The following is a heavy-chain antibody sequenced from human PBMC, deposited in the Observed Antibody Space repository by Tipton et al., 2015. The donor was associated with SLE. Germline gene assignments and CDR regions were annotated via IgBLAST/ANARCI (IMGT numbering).Heavy chain of an antibody. V-gene: IGHV4-4*07. Sequence: TLSLTCTVSGDSIVSYYWSWIRQPAGKGLEWIGRIHTSGNISYNPSLKSRVTMSLDTSKNQFSLKLISVTAADTAIYYCARHYDFRGYNFFDPWGRGTLVTVSS. D-gene: IGHD3-3*01. J-gene: IGHJ5*02. CDR1: GDSIVSYY. CDR2: IHTSGNI. CDR3: ARHYDFRGYNFFDP.